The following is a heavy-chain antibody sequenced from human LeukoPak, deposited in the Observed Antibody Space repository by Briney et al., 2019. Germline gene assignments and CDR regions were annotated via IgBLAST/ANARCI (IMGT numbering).Heavy chain of an antibody. Sequence: PGGSLRLTCAASGFTFDDYGMSWVRQAPGKGLEWVSYISSSGSTIYYADSVKGRFTISRDNAKNSLYLQMNSLRAEDTAVYYCARDGKQWLSEIDAFDIWGQGTMVTVSS. CDR3: ARDGKQWLSEIDAFDI. CDR2: ISSSGSTI. J-gene: IGHJ3*02. V-gene: IGHV3-48*03. D-gene: IGHD6-19*01. CDR1: GFTFDDYG.